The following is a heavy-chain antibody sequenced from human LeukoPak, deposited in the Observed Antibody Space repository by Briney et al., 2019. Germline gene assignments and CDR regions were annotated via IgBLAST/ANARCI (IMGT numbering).Heavy chain of an antibody. Sequence: PSETLSLTCTVSGGSISSGDYYWSWIRQPPGKGLEWIGYIYYSGSTYYNPSLKSRVTISVDTSKNQFSLKLSSVTAADTAVYYCARDTRWSGYYGLSWGQGTLVTVSS. D-gene: IGHD3-3*01. CDR2: IYYSGST. V-gene: IGHV4-30-4*08. CDR1: GGSISSGDYY. J-gene: IGHJ4*02. CDR3: ARDTRWSGYYGLS.